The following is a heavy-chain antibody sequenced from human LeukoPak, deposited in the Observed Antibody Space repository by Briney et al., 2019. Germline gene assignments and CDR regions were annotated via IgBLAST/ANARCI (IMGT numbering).Heavy chain of an antibody. J-gene: IGHJ4*02. CDR1: GFTFSSYA. D-gene: IGHD4-11*01. V-gene: IGHV3-23*01. Sequence: EPGGSLRLSCAASGFTFSSYAMNWVRQAPGRGLEWVSGFSGSGGTTYYADSVKGRFTISRDNSKNTLYLQMNSLRAEDMAVYYCAKGPTVTRNYYFDYWGQGTLVTVSS. CDR3: AKGPTVTRNYYFDY. CDR2: FSGSGGTT.